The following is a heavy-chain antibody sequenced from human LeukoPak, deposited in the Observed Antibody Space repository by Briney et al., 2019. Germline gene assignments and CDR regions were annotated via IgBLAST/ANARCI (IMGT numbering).Heavy chain of an antibody. D-gene: IGHD6-19*01. CDR2: IKQDGSEK. J-gene: IGHJ4*02. V-gene: IGHV3-7*01. Sequence: GGSLRLSCAASGFTLSSYWMSWVRQAPGKGLEWVANIKQDGSEKYYVDSVKGRFTISRDNAKNSLYLQMNSLRAEDTAVYYCARVKRLNFDYWGQGTLVTVSS. CDR1: GFTLSSYW. CDR3: ARVKRLNFDY.